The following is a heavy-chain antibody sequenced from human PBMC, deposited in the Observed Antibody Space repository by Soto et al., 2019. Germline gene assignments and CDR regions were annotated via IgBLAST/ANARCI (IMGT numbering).Heavy chain of an antibody. CDR3: ASPQSGYDYGWGSYRDTPHFDD. J-gene: IGHJ4*02. D-gene: IGHD3-16*02. CDR1: GGTFSSYA. V-gene: IGHV1-69*13. Sequence: SVKVSCKASGGTFSSYAISWVRQAPGQGLEWMGGIIPIFGTANYAQKFQGRVTITADESTSTAYMELSSLRSEDTAVYYCASPQSGYDYGWGSYRDTPHFDDWGQGTLVTVAS. CDR2: IIPIFGTA.